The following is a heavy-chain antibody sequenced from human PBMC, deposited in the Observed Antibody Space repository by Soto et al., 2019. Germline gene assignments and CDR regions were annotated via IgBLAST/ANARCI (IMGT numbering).Heavy chain of an antibody. V-gene: IGHV1-69*13. Sequence: SVKVSFKASGGTFSSYAISWVRQAPGQGLEWMGGIIPIFGTANYAQKFQGRVTITADESTSTAYMELSSLRSEDTAVYYCARSRGYYDSSGYFLAFDIWGQGTMVTVSS. CDR2: IIPIFGTA. J-gene: IGHJ3*02. CDR1: GGTFSSYA. CDR3: ARSRGYYDSSGYFLAFDI. D-gene: IGHD3-22*01.